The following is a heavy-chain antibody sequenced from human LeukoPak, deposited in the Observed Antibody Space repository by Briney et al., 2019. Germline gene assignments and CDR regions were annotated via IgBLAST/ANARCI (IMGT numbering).Heavy chain of an antibody. CDR3: ARAAYDITGPILYYYYYYMDV. Sequence: PGRSLRLSCAASGFTFSSYAMHWVRQAPGKGLEWVAVISYDGSNKYYADSVKGRFTISRDNSKNTLYLQMNSLRAEDTAVYYCARAAYDITGPILYYYYYYMDVWGKGTTVTVSS. V-gene: IGHV3-30*04. D-gene: IGHD1-20*01. CDR1: GFTFSSYA. CDR2: ISYDGSNK. J-gene: IGHJ6*03.